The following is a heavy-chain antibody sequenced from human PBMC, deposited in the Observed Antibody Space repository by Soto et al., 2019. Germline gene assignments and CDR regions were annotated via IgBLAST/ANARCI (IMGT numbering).Heavy chain of an antibody. J-gene: IGHJ3*02. CDR2: MNSDGTST. D-gene: IGHD4-17*01. CDR1: GFAFSNYW. V-gene: IGHV3-74*01. CDR3: TSSGDADYEQRDDAFDI. Sequence: EVQLVESGGGLVQPGGSLRLSCAASGFAFSNYWIHWVRQAPGKGLVWVSRMNSDGTSTSYEDSVRGRFTISRDNAKKTLYLQMNSLRAEDTAVYYCTSSGDADYEQRDDAFDIWGQGTMVTVSS.